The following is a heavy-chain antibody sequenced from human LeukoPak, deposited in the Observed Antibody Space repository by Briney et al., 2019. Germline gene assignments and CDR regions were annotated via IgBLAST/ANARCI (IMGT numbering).Heavy chain of an antibody. J-gene: IGHJ2*01. D-gene: IGHD5-18*01. CDR3: ASGIQPRLIWFFDL. CDR2: ISSPGSTT. Sequence: PGGSQRRSCAASGFRFSDYYMSWIRQAPGKGLEWFSYISSPGSTTYYADSVKGRFTISRDNAKNSLSLQMNSLRADDTAVYYCASGIQPRLIWFFDLWGRGTLVTVSS. CDR1: GFRFSDYY. V-gene: IGHV3-11*01.